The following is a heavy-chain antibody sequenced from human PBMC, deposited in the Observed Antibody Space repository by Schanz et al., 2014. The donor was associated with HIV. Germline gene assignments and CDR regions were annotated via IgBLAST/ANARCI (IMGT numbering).Heavy chain of an antibody. D-gene: IGHD1-26*01. V-gene: IGHV3-23*01. J-gene: IGHJ4*02. CDR1: GFTFTNHA. CDR2: VIGSGVRT. CDR3: AKAKGSYSATTFYFDF. Sequence: EVQLLASGGGLAQPGGSLTLSCAASGFTFTNHALSWVRQAPGRGLEWVSTVIGSGVRTIYADSVKGRFTISRDNSKNTLSLHMNSLRVEDTAVYYCAKAKGSYSATTFYFDFWGQGTLVTVSS.